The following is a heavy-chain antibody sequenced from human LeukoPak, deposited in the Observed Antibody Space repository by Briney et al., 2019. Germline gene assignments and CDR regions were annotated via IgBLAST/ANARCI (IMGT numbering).Heavy chain of an antibody. CDR2: IKHDGSEK. CDR1: GFTFTNYW. J-gene: IGHJ4*02. Sequence: GGSLRLSCAASGFTFTNYWMSWVRQAPGKGLEWVANIKHDGSEKYYVDSVEGRFTISRDNAENSLSLQMNRLRGEDTAVYYCVRALGSSSADYWGQGTLVTVSS. V-gene: IGHV3-7*01. D-gene: IGHD6-6*01. CDR3: VRALGSSSADY.